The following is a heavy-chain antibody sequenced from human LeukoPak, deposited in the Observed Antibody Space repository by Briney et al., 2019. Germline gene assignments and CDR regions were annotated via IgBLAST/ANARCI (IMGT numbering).Heavy chain of an antibody. Sequence: SETLSLTCTVSDGSINIYYWSWIRQAPGKGLEWIGYIYNSGSTNFNPSLRRRVTISMDTSKIQFSLRLTSVTAADTAMYYCARGYNYGAHYWFDYWGQGTLVTVSS. CDR1: DGSINIYY. CDR3: ARGYNYGAHYWFDY. V-gene: IGHV4-59*01. CDR2: IYNSGST. D-gene: IGHD5-18*01. J-gene: IGHJ4*02.